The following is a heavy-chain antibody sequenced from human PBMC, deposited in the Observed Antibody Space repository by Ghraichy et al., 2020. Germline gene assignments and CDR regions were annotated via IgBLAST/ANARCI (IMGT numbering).Heavy chain of an antibody. Sequence: GGSLRLSCAASGFTFSSYAMHWVRQAPGKGLEWVAVISYDGSNKYYADPVKGRFTISRDNSKNTLYLQMNSLRAEDTAVYYCARAPQGGYCSSTSCPSPYGMDVWGQGTTVTVSS. CDR3: ARAPQGGYCSSTSCPSPYGMDV. D-gene: IGHD2-2*01. V-gene: IGHV3-30*04. CDR2: ISYDGSNK. CDR1: GFTFSSYA. J-gene: IGHJ6*02.